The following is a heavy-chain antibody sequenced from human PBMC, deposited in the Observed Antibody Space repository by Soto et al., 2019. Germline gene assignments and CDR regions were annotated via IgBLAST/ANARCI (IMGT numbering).Heavy chain of an antibody. CDR2: ISSSSSYI. CDR3: ASDPGGAAAGDLLDY. D-gene: IGHD6-13*01. V-gene: IGHV3-21*01. Sequence: VGSLRLSCAVSGFTFSSYSMNCVRQAPGKGLEWVSSISSSSSYIYYADSVKGRFTISRDNAKNSLYLQMNSLRAEDTAVYYCASDPGGAAAGDLLDYWGQGTLVTVSS. CDR1: GFTFSSYS. J-gene: IGHJ4*02.